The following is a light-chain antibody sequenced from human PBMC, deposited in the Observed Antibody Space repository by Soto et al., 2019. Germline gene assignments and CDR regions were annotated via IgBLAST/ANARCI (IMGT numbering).Light chain of an antibody. Sequence: QSVLTQPASVSGSPGQSITISCTGTSSDVGGYNYVSWYQQHPGKAPKLMIYDVSNRPSGVSNRFSGSKSGNTASLTISGLQAEDEADYYCSSYTSSSPLVFGGGTKLIVL. V-gene: IGLV2-14*01. CDR3: SSYTSSSPLV. CDR1: SSDVGGYNY. J-gene: IGLJ2*01. CDR2: DVS.